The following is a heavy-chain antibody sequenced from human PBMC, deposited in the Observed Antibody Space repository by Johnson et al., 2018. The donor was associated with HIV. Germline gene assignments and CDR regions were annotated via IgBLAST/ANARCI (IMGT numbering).Heavy chain of an antibody. CDR3: ARGWQQRAFDI. J-gene: IGHJ3*02. CDR2: IYSGGST. D-gene: IGHD6-13*01. V-gene: IGHV3-53*01. CDR1: RFTVSSNY. Sequence: VQLVESGGGLIHPGGSLRLSCAASRFTVSSNYMSWVRQAPGRGLEWVSVIYSGGSTYYADSVKGRFTISRDNSNNTLYLQMNSLRAEDTAVYYCARGWQQRAFDIWGQGTMVTVSS.